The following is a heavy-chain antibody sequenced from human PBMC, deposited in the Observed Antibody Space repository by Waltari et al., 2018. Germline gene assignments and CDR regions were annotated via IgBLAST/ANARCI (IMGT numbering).Heavy chain of an antibody. CDR1: ELTFSSYA. J-gene: IGHJ6*02. Sequence: QVQLVESGGGVVQPGRSLRLPCAASELTFSSYAMHWVRQAPGKGLEWVAVISYNERNIYYVDSVKGRFIISRDNSNKMLYLQMNNLRTEDTAVYYCARDYCDRTNCHGMDVWGQGTTVIVSS. CDR2: ISYNERNI. D-gene: IGHD3-22*01. V-gene: IGHV3-30*04. CDR3: ARDYCDRTNCHGMDV.